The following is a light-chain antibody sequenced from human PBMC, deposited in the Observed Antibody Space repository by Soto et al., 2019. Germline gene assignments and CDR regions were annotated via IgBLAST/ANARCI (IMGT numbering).Light chain of an antibody. Sequence: DIQMTQSPSTLSASVGDRVTITCRASQNIGRYLAWYQKKPGETSKLLIYDASTLQSGVPSRFSGSGSGTEFTLSISGLQPDDFASYYCQHYRGLSSFGPGTTVDIK. J-gene: IGKJ3*01. CDR1: QNIGRY. V-gene: IGKV1-5*01. CDR3: QHYRGLSS. CDR2: DAS.